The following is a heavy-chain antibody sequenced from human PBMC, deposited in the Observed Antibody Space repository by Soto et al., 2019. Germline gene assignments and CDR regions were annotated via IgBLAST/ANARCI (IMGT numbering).Heavy chain of an antibody. CDR2: ISSSGSTI. CDR1: GFTFSSYS. J-gene: IGHJ1*01. Sequence: PGGSLRLSCAASGFTFSSYSLNWVRLAPGKGLEWVSYISSSGSTIYYADSVKGRFTISRDNAKNSLFLQMSSLRAEDTAVYYCARDGYCTNGICPIQYWGQGTLVTVSS. V-gene: IGHV3-48*01. CDR3: ARDGYCTNGICPIQY. D-gene: IGHD2-8*01.